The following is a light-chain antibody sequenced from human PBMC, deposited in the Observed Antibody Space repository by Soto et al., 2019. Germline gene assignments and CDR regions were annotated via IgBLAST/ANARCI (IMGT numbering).Light chain of an antibody. CDR3: QQYNDSPRT. Sequence: EIVMTQSPATRSVSPGERVTLSCRASQSFRSNLAWYQHKPGQAPRLLIYGASTTATDVPPRFSGSGSGTEFTLTISNLQSEDFEVYYCQQYNDSPRTFGQGTRLEIK. V-gene: IGKV3-15*01. J-gene: IGKJ5*01. CDR2: GAS. CDR1: QSFRSN.